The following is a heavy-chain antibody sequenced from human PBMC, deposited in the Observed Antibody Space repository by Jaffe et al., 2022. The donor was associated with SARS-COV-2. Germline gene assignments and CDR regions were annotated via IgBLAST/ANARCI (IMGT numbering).Heavy chain of an antibody. CDR3: ARHVGSYPIDY. CDR1: GASISNYY. V-gene: IGHV4-59*08. CDR2: ISYSGST. D-gene: IGHD1-26*01. Sequence: QVRLQESGPGLVKPSETLSLTCTVSGASISNYYWSWIRQPPGKGLEWIGYISYSGSTKYNPSLKSRVTISLDTSRNHFSLKLSSVTAADTAVYYCARHVGSYPIDYWGQGTLVTVSS. J-gene: IGHJ4*02.